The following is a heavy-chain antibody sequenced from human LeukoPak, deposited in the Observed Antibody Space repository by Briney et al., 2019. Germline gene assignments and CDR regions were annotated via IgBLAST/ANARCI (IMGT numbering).Heavy chain of an antibody. CDR2: INHSGST. J-gene: IGHJ5*02. CDR3: ARSRGGLPWS. D-gene: IGHD4-23*01. V-gene: IGHV4-34*01. Sequence: PSETLSLTCAVYGGSFSGYYWSWIRQPPGKGLEWIGEINHSGSTNYNPSLKSRVTISVDTSKNQFSLKLSSVTAADTAVYYCARSRGGLPWSWGQGTLVTVSS. CDR1: GGSFSGYY.